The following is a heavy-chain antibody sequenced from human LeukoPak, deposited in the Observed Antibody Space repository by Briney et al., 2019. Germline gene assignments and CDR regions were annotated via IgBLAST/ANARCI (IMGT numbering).Heavy chain of an antibody. CDR3: ARDIEPLGYYPEEVDY. CDR2: IYYSGST. J-gene: IGHJ4*02. V-gene: IGHV4-59*01. Sequence: SETLSLTCTVSGGSISSYYWSWIRQPPGKGLEWIGYIYYSGSTNYNPSLKSRVTISVDTSKNQFSLKLSSVTAEDTAVYYCARDIEPLGYYPEEVDYWGQGTLVTVSS. D-gene: IGHD2-15*01. CDR1: GGSISSYY.